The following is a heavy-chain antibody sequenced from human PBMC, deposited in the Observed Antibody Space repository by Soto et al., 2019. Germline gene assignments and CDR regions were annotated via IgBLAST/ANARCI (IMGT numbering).Heavy chain of an antibody. V-gene: IGHV3-15*07. J-gene: IGHJ4*02. CDR2: ITRTSDGATT. CDR1: GLTFSSVW. CDR3: TTEYWYYFDH. D-gene: IGHD2-15*01. Sequence: EVQLVESGGGLVEPGGSLRLSCSASGLTFSSVWINWVRQAPGKGLEWVGHITRTSDGATTDYAAPLKGRFTISRDDSKNMVYLQLNSLETEDTAVYYCTTEYWYYFDHWGQGSLVTVSS.